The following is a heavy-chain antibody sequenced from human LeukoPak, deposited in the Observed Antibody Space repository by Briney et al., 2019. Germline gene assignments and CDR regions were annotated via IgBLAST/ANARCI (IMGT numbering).Heavy chain of an antibody. J-gene: IGHJ4*02. D-gene: IGHD3-22*01. CDR1: GFTFDDYA. Sequence: GRSLRLSCAASGFTFDDYAMHWVRQAPGKGLEGVSGNSWNSGSIGYADSVKGRFTISRDNAKNSLYLQMNSLRAEDTALYYCAKDRGADSSGYFWGVDYWGQGTLVTVSS. CDR2: NSWNSGSI. CDR3: AKDRGADSSGYFWGVDY. V-gene: IGHV3-9*01.